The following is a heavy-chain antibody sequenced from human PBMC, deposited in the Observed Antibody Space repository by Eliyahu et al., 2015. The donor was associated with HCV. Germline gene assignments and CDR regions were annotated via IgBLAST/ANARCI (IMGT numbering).Heavy chain of an antibody. CDR3: ARPYWGGSNGMDV. Sequence: QVQLQESGPGLVKPSETLSLTCTVSGVSVNNSDSYYWAWIRQPPGKGLEWIGNIYRTQYTYYSTSLKSRVTLSVDSSKNQFSLKLTSVTAADTAVYYCARPYWGGSNGMDVWGQGTTVTVSS. V-gene: IGHV4-39*01. CDR1: GVSVNNSDSYY. J-gene: IGHJ6*02. D-gene: IGHD2-21*01. CDR2: IYRTQYT.